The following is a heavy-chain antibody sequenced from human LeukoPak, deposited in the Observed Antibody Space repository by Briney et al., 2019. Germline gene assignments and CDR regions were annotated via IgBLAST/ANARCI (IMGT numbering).Heavy chain of an antibody. J-gene: IGHJ5*02. D-gene: IGHD3-10*01. CDR1: GGSISSGSYY. Sequence: SETLSLTCTVSGGSISSGSYYWSWIRQPAGKGLEWIGRIYSTGSSNYNPSLKSRVTISVDTSKNQFSLKLSSVTAADTAVYYCARSRKDYYGSGTFDPWGQGTLVTVSS. CDR3: ARSRKDYYGSGTFDP. V-gene: IGHV4-61*02. CDR2: IYSTGSS.